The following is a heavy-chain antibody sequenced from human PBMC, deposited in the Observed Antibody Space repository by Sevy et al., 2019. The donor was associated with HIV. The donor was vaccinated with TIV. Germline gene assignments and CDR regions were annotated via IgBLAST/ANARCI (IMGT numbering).Heavy chain of an antibody. CDR2: IKSKTDGGTT. J-gene: IGHJ6*02. CDR3: TTGTVTTSHYYYYGMDV. D-gene: IGHD4-17*01. Sequence: GGSLRLSCAASGFTFSNAWMSWVRQAPGKGLEWVGRIKSKTDGGTTDYAAPVKGRFTISRDDPKNTLYLQMNSLKTEDTAVYYCTTGTVTTSHYYYYGMDVWGQGTTVTVSS. V-gene: IGHV3-15*01. CDR1: GFTFSNAW.